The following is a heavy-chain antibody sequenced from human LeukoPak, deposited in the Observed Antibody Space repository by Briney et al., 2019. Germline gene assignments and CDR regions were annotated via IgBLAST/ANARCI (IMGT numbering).Heavy chain of an antibody. CDR3: ARGGQWLRGTRVTIDY. CDR1: GYSFIKYD. D-gene: IGHD6-19*01. V-gene: IGHV7-4-1*02. Sequence: ASVKVSCKASGYSFIKYDMNWVRQAPGQGLEWMGWINTNTGNPTYAQGFTGRFVFSLDTSVSTAYLQISSLKAEDTAVYYCARGGQWLRGTRVTIDYWGQGTLVTVSS. CDR2: INTNTGNP. J-gene: IGHJ4*02.